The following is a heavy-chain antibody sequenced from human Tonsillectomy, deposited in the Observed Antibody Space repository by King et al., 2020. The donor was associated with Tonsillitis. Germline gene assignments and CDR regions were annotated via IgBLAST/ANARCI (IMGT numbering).Heavy chain of an antibody. D-gene: IGHD2-2*01. CDR2: IYYSGST. V-gene: IGHV4-39*07. CDR3: ARQRSSYCRSTGCHSGGMDV. J-gene: IGHJ6*02. CDR1: GGSISSKSYY. Sequence: QLVESGPGLVKPSETLSLTCTVSGGSISSKSYYWGWIRQPPGKGLEWIGSIYYSGSTYYNPSLKSRVTISLDTSKNQFSLKLSSVTAADTAVYYCARQRSSYCRSTGCHSGGMDVWGQGTTVPVSS.